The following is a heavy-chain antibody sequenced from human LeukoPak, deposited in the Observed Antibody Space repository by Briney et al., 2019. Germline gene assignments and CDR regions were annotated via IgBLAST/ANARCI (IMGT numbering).Heavy chain of an antibody. CDR3: ARSPKIRIAVAGTHWFDP. D-gene: IGHD6-19*01. CDR1: GYTFTSYD. CDR2: MNPNSGNT. V-gene: IGHV1-8*03. J-gene: IGHJ5*02. Sequence: ASVKVSCKASGYTFTSYDINWVRQATGQGLEWMGWMNPNSGNTGYAQKFQGRVTITRNTSISTAYMELSSLRSEDTAVYYCARSPKIRIAVAGTHWFDPWGQGTLVTVSS.